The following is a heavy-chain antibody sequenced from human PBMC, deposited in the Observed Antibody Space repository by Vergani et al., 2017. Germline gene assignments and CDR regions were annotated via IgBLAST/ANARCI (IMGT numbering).Heavy chain of an antibody. J-gene: IGHJ6*03. D-gene: IGHD5-12*01. Sequence: QVQLVQSGAEVKQPGSSVKVSCKASGGTFSIYAISWVRQAPGQGLEWMGGLIPIFGTANYAQTFQGRVTITADESTSTTYMELSSLRSEDTAVYYCARGGGVYSGYDSDYYDYYMDGWGKGTTVTVSS. CDR1: GGTFSIYA. CDR3: ARGGGVYSGYDSDYYDYYMDG. V-gene: IGHV1-69*01. CDR2: LIPIFGTA.